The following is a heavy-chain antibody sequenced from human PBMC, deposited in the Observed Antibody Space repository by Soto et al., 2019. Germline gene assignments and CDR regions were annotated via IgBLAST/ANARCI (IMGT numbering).Heavy chain of an antibody. V-gene: IGHV3-33*01. D-gene: IGHD1-26*01. CDR2: IWYDGSEK. J-gene: IGHJ4*02. CDR3: ARSRETFDY. Sequence: XESLRLSGAASGFTFSNFGMHWVRQAPGKGLEWVAFIWYDGSEKYNADSVQGRFTISRDNSKNTLYLQMNSLRAEDTAIYYCARSRETFDYWGQGTLVTVSS. CDR1: GFTFSNFG.